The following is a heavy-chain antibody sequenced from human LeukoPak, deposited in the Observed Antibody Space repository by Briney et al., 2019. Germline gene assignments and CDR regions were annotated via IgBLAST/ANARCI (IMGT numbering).Heavy chain of an antibody. J-gene: IGHJ4*02. CDR1: GGSISSSSYY. Sequence: SETLSLTCTVSGGSISSSSYYWGWIRQPPGKGLEWIGSIYYSGSTYYNPSLKSRVTISVDTSKNQFSLKLSSVTAADTAVYYCARASRDGYNWDYWGQGTLVTVSS. CDR2: IYYSGST. D-gene: IGHD5-24*01. CDR3: ARASRDGYNWDY. V-gene: IGHV4-39*07.